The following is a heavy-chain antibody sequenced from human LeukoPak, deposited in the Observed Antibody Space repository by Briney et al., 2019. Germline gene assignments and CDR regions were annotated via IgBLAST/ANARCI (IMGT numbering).Heavy chain of an antibody. J-gene: IGHJ4*02. CDR2: ISYDGSNK. D-gene: IGHD3-3*01. CDR3: ARDFLRFLEWLFDY. V-gene: IGHV3-30-3*01. Sequence: PTGGSLRLSCAASGFTFSSYAMHWVRQAPGKGLEWVAVISYDGSNKYYADSVKGRFTISRDNSKNTLYLQMNSLRAEDTAVYYCARDFLRFLEWLFDYWGQGTLVTVSS. CDR1: GFTFSSYA.